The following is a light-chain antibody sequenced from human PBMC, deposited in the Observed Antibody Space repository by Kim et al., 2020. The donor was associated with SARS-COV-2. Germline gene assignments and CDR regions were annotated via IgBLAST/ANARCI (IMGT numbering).Light chain of an antibody. V-gene: IGKV3-20*01. J-gene: IGKJ5*01. CDR1: QSISSTY. CDR2: GAS. Sequence: EIVLTQSPGTLSLSPGERATLSCRASQSISSTYLAWYQQKPGQPPRLLIYGASSRATGVPDRFSGSGSGTDFTLTVSRLEPEDFAVYYCQQYGSSPVTFGQGTRLEIK. CDR3: QQYGSSPVT.